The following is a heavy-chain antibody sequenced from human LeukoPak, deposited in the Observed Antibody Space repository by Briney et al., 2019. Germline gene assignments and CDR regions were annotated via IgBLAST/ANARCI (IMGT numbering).Heavy chain of an antibody. CDR3: GRHGGNSYGFLFFDN. CDR1: GGSINSDTHY. CDR2: ILSTGNT. J-gene: IGHJ4*02. V-gene: IGHV4-39*01. D-gene: IGHD5-18*01. Sequence: SETLSLTCDVSGGSINSDTHYWGWVRQPPGKGLEWIGSILSTGNTFYEPSLKSRVTISVDTSKNQFSLKMNFETAADTAVYYCGRHGGNSYGFLFFDNWGQGTLVTVSS.